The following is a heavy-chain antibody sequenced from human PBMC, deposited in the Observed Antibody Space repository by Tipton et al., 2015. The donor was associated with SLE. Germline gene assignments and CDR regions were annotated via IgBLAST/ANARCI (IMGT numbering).Heavy chain of an antibody. CDR3: ARDRRAYYFASGSSFDF. CDR2: ISDNAAGK. V-gene: IGHV3-23*01. Sequence: SLRLSCAASGFTFSSSAMSWVRQAPGKGLEWVSSISDNAAGKYYAASVKGRFTISRDNSKNTLYLQMNSLRAEDTALYYCARDRRAYYFASGSSFDFWGQGSLVTVSS. CDR1: GFTFSSSA. J-gene: IGHJ4*02. D-gene: IGHD3-10*01.